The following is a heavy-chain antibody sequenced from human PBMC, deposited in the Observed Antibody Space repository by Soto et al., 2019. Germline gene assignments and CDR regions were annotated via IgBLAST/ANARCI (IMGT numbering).Heavy chain of an antibody. J-gene: IGHJ4*02. D-gene: IGHD2-2*01. Sequence: SVKVSCKASGGTFSSYAISWMRQAPGQGLEWMGGIIPIFGTANYAQKFQGRVTITADDSTSTAYMELIGLRSEDTAVYYCARTDIVVVPAAGPGPADYWGQGTLVTVSS. CDR1: GGTFSSYA. CDR2: IIPIFGTA. CDR3: ARTDIVVVPAAGPGPADY. V-gene: IGHV1-69*13.